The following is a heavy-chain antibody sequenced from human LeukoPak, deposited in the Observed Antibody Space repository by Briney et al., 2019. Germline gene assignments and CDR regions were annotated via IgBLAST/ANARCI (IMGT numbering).Heavy chain of an antibody. CDR2: ISYDGSNK. Sequence: KTGGSLRLSCADSGFTFSSYGMHWVRQAPGKGLEWVAVISYDGSNKYYADSVKGRFTMSRDNSKNTLYLQVNSLRVEDTAVYSCAKSPGVNGYYFFDSWGQGILVTVSS. V-gene: IGHV3-30*18. CDR3: AKSPGVNGYYFFDS. J-gene: IGHJ4*02. D-gene: IGHD5-24*01. CDR1: GFTFSSYG.